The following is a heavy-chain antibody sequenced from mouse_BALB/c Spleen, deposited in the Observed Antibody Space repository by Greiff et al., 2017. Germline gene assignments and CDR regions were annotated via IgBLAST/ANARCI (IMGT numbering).Heavy chain of an antibody. D-gene: IGHD1-1*01. CDR2: IDPANGNT. CDR3: ARSYYYGSSSFDY. V-gene: IGHV14-3*02. CDR1: GFNIKDTY. J-gene: IGHJ2*01. Sequence: EVKLMESGAELVKPGASVKLSCTASGFNIKDTYMHWVKQRPEQGLEWIGRIDPANGNTKYDPKFQGKATITADTSSNTAYLQLSSLTSEDTAVYYCARSYYYGSSSFDYWGQGTTLTVSS.